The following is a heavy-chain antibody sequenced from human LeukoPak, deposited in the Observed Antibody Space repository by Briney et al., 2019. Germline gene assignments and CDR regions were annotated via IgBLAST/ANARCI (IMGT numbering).Heavy chain of an antibody. V-gene: IGHV3-23*01. Sequence: GGSLTLSCAASGPTFSSQAVSWVRHPPGKGLEWGSTISGSGGSTYYADSVKGRFTISRDNSKNTLYLQMNSLRAEDTAVYYCARVLGDSSGWYDYWGQGTLVTVSS. J-gene: IGHJ4*02. CDR1: GPTFSSQA. CDR3: ARVLGDSSGWYDY. CDR2: ISGSGGST. D-gene: IGHD6-19*01.